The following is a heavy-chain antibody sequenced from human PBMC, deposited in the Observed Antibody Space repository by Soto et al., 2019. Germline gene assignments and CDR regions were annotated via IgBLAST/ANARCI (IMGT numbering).Heavy chain of an antibody. CDR3: ARVPLRGVITYYYYGMDV. Sequence: SETLSLTCTVSGGSISSGGYYWSWIRQHPGKGLEWIGYIYYSGSTYYNPSLKSRVTISVGTSKNQFSLKLSSVTAADTAVYYCARVPLRGVITYYYYGMDVWGQGTTVTVSS. J-gene: IGHJ6*02. V-gene: IGHV4-31*03. D-gene: IGHD3-10*01. CDR2: IYYSGST. CDR1: GGSISSGGYY.